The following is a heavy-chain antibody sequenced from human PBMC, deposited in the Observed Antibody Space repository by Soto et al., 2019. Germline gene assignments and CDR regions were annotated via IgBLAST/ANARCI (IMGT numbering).Heavy chain of an antibody. CDR3: ARGTRGGDSSGYYLI. V-gene: IGHV4-34*01. CDR1: GGSFSGYY. D-gene: IGHD3-22*01. CDR2: INHSGST. J-gene: IGHJ4*02. Sequence: SETLSLTCAVYGGSFSGYYWSWIRQPPGKGLEWIGEINHSGSTNYNPSLKSRVTTSVDTSKNQFSLKLSSVTAADTAVYYCARGTRGGDSSGYYLIWGQGTLVTVSS.